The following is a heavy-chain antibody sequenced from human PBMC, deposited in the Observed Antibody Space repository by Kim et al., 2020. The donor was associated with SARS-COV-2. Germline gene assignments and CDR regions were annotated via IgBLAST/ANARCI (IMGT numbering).Heavy chain of an antibody. CDR3: ARDRQRAGTGVDY. Sequence: SQTLSLTCDISGDSVSSNSAAWNWIRQSPSRGLEWLGRTYYRSKWYTDYALSVKGRITINPDTSKNQFSLRLNSVTPEDTAVYYCARDRQRAGTGVDYWGQGTLVTVSS. V-gene: IGHV6-1*01. CDR1: GDSVSSNSAA. J-gene: IGHJ4*02. CDR2: TYYRSKWYT. D-gene: IGHD6-19*01.